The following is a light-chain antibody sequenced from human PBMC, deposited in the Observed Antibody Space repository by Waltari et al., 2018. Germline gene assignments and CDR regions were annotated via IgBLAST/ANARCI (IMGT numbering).Light chain of an antibody. V-gene: IGLV1-40*01. CDR1: SSNIGAGYD. J-gene: IGLJ1*01. CDR2: GNS. CDR3: QSYDSSLSGRYV. Sequence: QSVLTQPPSVSGAPGQRVTISCTGRSSNIGAGYDVHWYQQLPGKAPKLLIYGNSNRPSGVPDRFSGSKSGTSASLAITGLQAEDEADYYCQSYDSSLSGRYVFGTGTKVTVL.